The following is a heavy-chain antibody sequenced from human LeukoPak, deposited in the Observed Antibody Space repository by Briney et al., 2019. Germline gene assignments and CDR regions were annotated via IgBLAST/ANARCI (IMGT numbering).Heavy chain of an antibody. CDR3: ARHRLVRGVISRWFDP. J-gene: IGHJ5*02. CDR1: GGSISSYY. D-gene: IGHD3-10*01. V-gene: IGHV4-59*08. CDR2: IYYSGST. Sequence: SETLSLTCTVSGGSISSYYWSWIRQPPGKGLEWIGYIYYSGSTNYNPSLKSRVTISVDTSKNQFSLKLSSVTAADTAVYYCARHRLVRGVISRWFDPWGQGTLVTVSS.